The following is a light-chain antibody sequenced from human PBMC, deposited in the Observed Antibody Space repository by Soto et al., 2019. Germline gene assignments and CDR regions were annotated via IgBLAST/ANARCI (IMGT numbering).Light chain of an antibody. CDR2: GAS. V-gene: IGKV3-11*01. J-gene: IGKJ1*01. CDR3: QQRSNWPTWT. CDR1: QSVRTK. Sequence: EIVMTQSPDTLYVSPGEGATLSCRASQSVRTKLAWYQQKAGQAPRLLIYGASTRATGIPDRFSGSGSGTDFTLTISRLEPEDFAVYYCQQRSNWPTWTFGQGTKVDI.